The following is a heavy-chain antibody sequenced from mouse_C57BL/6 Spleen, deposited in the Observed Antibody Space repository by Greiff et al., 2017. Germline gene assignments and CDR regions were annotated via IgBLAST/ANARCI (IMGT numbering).Heavy chain of an antibody. J-gene: IGHJ4*01. V-gene: IGHV2-5*01. Sequence: VKLVESGPGLVQPSQSLSITCTVSGFSLTSYGVHWVRQSPGKGLEWLGVIWRGGSTDYNAAFMSRLSITKDNSKSQVFFKMNSLQADDTAIYYCAKRRGYGSSYEGYAMDYRGQGTSVTVSS. CDR3: AKRRGYGSSYEGYAMDY. D-gene: IGHD1-1*01. CDR1: GFSLTSYG. CDR2: IWRGGST.